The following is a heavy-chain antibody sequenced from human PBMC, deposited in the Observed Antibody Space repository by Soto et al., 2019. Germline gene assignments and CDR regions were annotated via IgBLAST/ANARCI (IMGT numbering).Heavy chain of an antibody. CDR3: ALRLGGPGRLYFDY. V-gene: IGHV4-31*03. D-gene: IGHD3-16*01. J-gene: IGHJ4*02. CDR2: IYYSGST. Sequence: SETLSLTCTVSGGSISSGGYYWSWIRQHPGKGLEWIGYIYYSGSTYYNPSLKSRVIISVDTSKNQFSLKLSSVTAADTAVNYCALRLGGPGRLYFDYWGQGTLVTVSS. CDR1: GGSISSGGYY.